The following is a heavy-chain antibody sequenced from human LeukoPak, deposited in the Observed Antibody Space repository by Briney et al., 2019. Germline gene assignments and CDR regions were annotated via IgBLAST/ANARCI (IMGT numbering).Heavy chain of an antibody. D-gene: IGHD3-9*01. CDR2: ISAYNGNT. J-gene: IGHJ5*02. CDR1: GYTFTSYG. CDR3: ARDLSRISYYDILTGPYDWFDP. Sequence: ASVKVSCKASGYTFTSYGISWVRQAPGQGLEWMGGISAYNGNTNYAQKLQGRVTMTTDTSTSTAYMELRSLRSDDTAVYYCARDLSRISYYDILTGPYDWFDPWGQGTLVTVSS. V-gene: IGHV1-18*01.